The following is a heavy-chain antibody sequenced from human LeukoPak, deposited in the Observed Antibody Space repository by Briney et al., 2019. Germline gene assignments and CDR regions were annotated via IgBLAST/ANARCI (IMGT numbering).Heavy chain of an antibody. CDR2: IYYSGST. D-gene: IGHD3-16*02. V-gene: IGHV4-39*07. CDR1: GGSISSSSYY. J-gene: IGHJ6*03. CDR3: ARRRGDYVWGSYRYTDYYYYMDV. Sequence: SETLSLTCTVSGGSISSSSYYWGWIRQPPGKGLEWIGSIYYSGSTYYNPSLKSRVTISVDTSKNQFSLKLSSVTAADTAVYYCARRRGDYVWGSYRYTDYYYYMDVWGKGTTVTISS.